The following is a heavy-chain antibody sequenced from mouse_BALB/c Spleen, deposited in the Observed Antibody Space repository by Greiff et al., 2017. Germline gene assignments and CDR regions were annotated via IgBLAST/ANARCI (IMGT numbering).Heavy chain of an antibody. CDR1: GFTFSSYA. Sequence: EVQRVESGGGLVKPGGSLKLSCAASGFTFSSYAMSWVRQSPEKRLEWVAEISSGGSYTYYPDTVTGRFTISRDNAKNTLYLEMSSLRSEDTARYYCARDDYYGSSQFAYWGQGTLVTVSA. CDR2: ISSGGSYT. CDR3: ARDDYYGSSQFAY. J-gene: IGHJ3*01. V-gene: IGHV5-9-4*01. D-gene: IGHD1-1*01.